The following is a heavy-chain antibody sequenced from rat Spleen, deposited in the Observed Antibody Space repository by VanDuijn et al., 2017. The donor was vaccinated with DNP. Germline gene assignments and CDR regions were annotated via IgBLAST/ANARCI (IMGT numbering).Heavy chain of an antibody. D-gene: IGHD1-12*01. CDR1: GFTFSTYK. Sequence: EVQLVESGGGLVQPGRSLKLSCAASGFTFSTYKIAWVRQAPTKGLEWVATSIYDGSNTYYRDSGKGRFTISRDNTKSILYLQMDSLRSEDTATYYCSTLNYYASLSGYFDYWGQGVIVTVSS. V-gene: IGHV5S10*01. CDR2: SIYDGSNT. CDR3: STLNYYASLSGYFDY. J-gene: IGHJ2*01.